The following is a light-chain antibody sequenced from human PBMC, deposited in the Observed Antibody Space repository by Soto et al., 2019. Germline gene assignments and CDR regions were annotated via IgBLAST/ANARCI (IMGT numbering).Light chain of an antibody. Sequence: DIQMTQSPSTLSASVGDRVTITCRASQSISSWLAWYQQKPGKAPKRLVYKASTLESGVPSRFSGSGSGTEFTLTISSLQPDDCATYDCHLGTVGQGPKMEIK. V-gene: IGKV1-5*03. CDR2: KAS. J-gene: IGKJ1*01. CDR3: HLGT. CDR1: QSISSW.